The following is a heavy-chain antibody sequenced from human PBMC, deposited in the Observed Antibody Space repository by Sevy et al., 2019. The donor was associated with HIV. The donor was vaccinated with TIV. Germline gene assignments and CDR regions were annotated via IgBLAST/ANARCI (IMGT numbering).Heavy chain of an antibody. D-gene: IGHD1-26*01. Sequence: GGSLRLSCAASGFTFSNYGMHWVRQAPGKGLEWVAGILFDGSKKYYADSVKGRFNISRDNSEDPLYRQMNNLRGEDTAACYCTRWVAATDAFDVWGQGTMVTV. J-gene: IGHJ3*01. CDR2: ILFDGSKK. CDR1: GFTFSNYG. CDR3: TRWVAATDAFDV. V-gene: IGHV3-33*01.